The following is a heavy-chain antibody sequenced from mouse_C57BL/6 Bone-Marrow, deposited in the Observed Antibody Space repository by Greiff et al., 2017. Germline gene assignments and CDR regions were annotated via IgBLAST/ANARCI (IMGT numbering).Heavy chain of an antibody. CDR3: VTGTFAY. CDR1: GYTFTSYW. CDR2: IDPSDSYT. J-gene: IGHJ3*01. V-gene: IGHV1-59*01. Sequence: QVQLQQPGAELVRPGTSVKLSCKASGYTFTSYWMHWVKQRPGQGLEWIGVIDPSDSYTNYNQKFKGKATLTVDTSSSTAYMQLRSLTSEDSAVYYCVTGTFAYWGQGTLVTVSA. D-gene: IGHD4-1*01.